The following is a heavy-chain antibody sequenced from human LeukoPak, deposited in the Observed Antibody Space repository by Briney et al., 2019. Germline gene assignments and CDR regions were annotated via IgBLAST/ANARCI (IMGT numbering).Heavy chain of an antibody. Sequence: GESLKISCRGSGYRFTNYWIGWVRQMPGKGLESVGIVYPGDSDTRYSPSFQGQVTISADKSISTAYLQWSSLKASDTAMYYCARHTYCTDGVCYRFDPWGQGTLVTVSS. CDR2: VYPGDSDT. CDR1: GYRFTNYW. CDR3: ARHTYCTDGVCYRFDP. V-gene: IGHV5-51*01. D-gene: IGHD2-8*01. J-gene: IGHJ5*02.